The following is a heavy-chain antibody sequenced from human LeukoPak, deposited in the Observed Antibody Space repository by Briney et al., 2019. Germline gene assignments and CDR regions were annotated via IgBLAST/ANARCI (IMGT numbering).Heavy chain of an antibody. CDR2: IWYDGSNK. D-gene: IGHD5-18*01. V-gene: IGHV3-33*01. CDR1: GFTFSSYG. J-gene: IGHJ6*02. CDR3: ARDSAGYSYGLRYYYGMDV. Sequence: GGSLRLSCAASGFTFSSYGMHWVRQAPGKGLEWVAVIWYDGSNKYYADSVKGRFTISRDNSKNTLYLQMNSLRAEDTAVYYCARDSAGYSYGLRYYYGMDVWGQGTTVTVSS.